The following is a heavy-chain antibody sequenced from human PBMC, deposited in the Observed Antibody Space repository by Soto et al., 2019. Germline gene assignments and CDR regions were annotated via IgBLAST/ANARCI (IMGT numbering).Heavy chain of an antibody. CDR3: AREVRTTVTTHYYYYYYMDV. Sequence: GGSLRLSCAASGFTFSSYSMNWVRQAPGKGLEWVSSISSSSSYIYYADSVRGRFTISRDNAKNSLYLQMNSLRAEDTAVYYCAREVRTTVTTHYYYYYYMDVWGKGTTVTVS. V-gene: IGHV3-21*01. J-gene: IGHJ6*03. D-gene: IGHD4-17*01. CDR2: ISSSSSYI. CDR1: GFTFSSYS.